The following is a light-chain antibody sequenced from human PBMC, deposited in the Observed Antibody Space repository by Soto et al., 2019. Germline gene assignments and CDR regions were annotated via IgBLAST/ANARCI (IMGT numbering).Light chain of an antibody. J-gene: IGKJ4*01. CDR2: GAS. V-gene: IGKV3-15*01. CDR3: QQYNSWPPLT. Sequence: EIVMTQSAATLYVSPGERATLSCRASQSVSTNLAWYQQKPGQAPRLLIYGASTRATGIPARFSGSGSGTEFTLTISSLQSEDFAVYYFQQYNSWPPLTFGGGTKVEIK. CDR1: QSVSTN.